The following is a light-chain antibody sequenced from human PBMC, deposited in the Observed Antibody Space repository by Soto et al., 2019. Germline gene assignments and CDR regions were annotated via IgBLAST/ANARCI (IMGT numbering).Light chain of an antibody. V-gene: IGKV3-15*01. CDR1: QTVSSN. CDR3: QQYNNWPQT. Sequence: ETVMTQSPATLSVSPGERATLSCRASQTVSSNLAWYQQKPGQSPRLLIYGASTRATGIPARFSGSGSGTELTLTISSLQSEDFALYYCQQYNNWPQTFGQGTKVDI. J-gene: IGKJ1*01. CDR2: GAS.